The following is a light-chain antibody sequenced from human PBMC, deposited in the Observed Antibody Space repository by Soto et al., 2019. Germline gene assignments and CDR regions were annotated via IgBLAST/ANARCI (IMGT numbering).Light chain of an antibody. CDR1: QSVSSH. J-gene: IGKJ1*01. Sequence: EIVLTQSPGTLSLSPGERATLSCRASQSVSSHLAWYQQKPGQAPRLLIYDASNRATGIPARFSGSGSGTGFTLNITSLEPEDCAVYHGVQRTTWPWTCGQGSKVEIK. V-gene: IGKV3-11*01. CDR2: DAS. CDR3: VQRTTWPWT.